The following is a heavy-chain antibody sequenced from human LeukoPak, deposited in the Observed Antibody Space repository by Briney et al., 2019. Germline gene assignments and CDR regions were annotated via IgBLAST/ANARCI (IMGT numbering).Heavy chain of an antibody. CDR1: GFTFSNYD. CDR3: AKENDFVY. Sequence: PGGSLRLSCAASGFTFSNYDMHWVRQAPGKGLEWVAVISYDGTNKYYADSVKGRFTLSRDNSKSTLYLQMNSLRAEDTAVYYCAKENDFVYWGQGTLVTVST. J-gene: IGHJ4*02. CDR2: ISYDGTNK. D-gene: IGHD3-3*01. V-gene: IGHV3-30*18.